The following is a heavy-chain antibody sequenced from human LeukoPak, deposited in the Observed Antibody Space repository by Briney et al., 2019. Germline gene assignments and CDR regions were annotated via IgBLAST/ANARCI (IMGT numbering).Heavy chain of an antibody. CDR1: GFTFSSYN. CDR3: ARDRGYDFWSGYSHFDY. CDR2: ISSSSSYI. V-gene: IGHV3-21*01. J-gene: IGHJ4*02. D-gene: IGHD3-3*01. Sequence: GGSLRLSCAASGFTFSSYNMNWVRQAPGKGLEWVSSISSSSSYIYCADSVKGRFTISRDNAKNSLYLQMNSLRAEDTAVYYCARDRGYDFWSGYSHFDYWGQGTLVTVSS.